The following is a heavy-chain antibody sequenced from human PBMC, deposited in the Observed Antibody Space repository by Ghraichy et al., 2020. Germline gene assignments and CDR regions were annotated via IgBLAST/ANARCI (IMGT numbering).Heavy chain of an antibody. CDR3: AKHPDGSGY. J-gene: IGHJ4*02. V-gene: IGHV4-59*08. CDR1: GDSINNDY. CDR2: IYNGEIT. Sequence: SETLSLTCTVSGDSINNDYWSWLRQPPGKGLEWIGYIYNGEITNYNPSLKSRVAISVDTSKTQFSLKLTSVTAADTAAYYCAKHPDGSGYWGQGILVTVSS. D-gene: IGHD5-24*01.